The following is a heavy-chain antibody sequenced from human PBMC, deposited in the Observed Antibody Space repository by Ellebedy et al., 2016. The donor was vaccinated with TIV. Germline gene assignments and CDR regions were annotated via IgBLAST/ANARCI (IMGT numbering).Heavy chain of an antibody. CDR1: GFTFSSYG. Sequence: GESLKISCAASGFTFSSYGMHWVRQAPGKGLEWVAVISYDGSNKYYADSVKGRFTISRDNSKNTLYLQMNSLRAEDTAAYYCARDRRVVVVAAGFDYWGQGTLVTVSS. CDR2: ISYDGSNK. CDR3: ARDRRVVVVAAGFDY. J-gene: IGHJ4*02. D-gene: IGHD2-15*01. V-gene: IGHV3-30*03.